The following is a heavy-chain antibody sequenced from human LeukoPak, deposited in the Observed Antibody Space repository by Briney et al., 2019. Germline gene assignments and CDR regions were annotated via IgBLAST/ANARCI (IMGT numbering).Heavy chain of an antibody. CDR1: GFTFSSYW. CDR3: ARDYWRSGRLDDAFDI. J-gene: IGHJ3*02. D-gene: IGHD3-10*01. V-gene: IGHV3-7*01. CDR2: IKQDGSEK. Sequence: GGSLRLSCAASGFTFSSYWMSWVRQAPGKGLEWVANIKQDGSEKYYVGSVKGRFTISRDNAKNSLYLQMNSLRAEDTAVYYCARDYWRSGRLDDAFDIWGQGTMVTVSS.